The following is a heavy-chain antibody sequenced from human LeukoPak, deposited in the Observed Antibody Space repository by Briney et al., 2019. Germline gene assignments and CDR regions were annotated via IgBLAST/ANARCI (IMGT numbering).Heavy chain of an antibody. J-gene: IGHJ4*02. D-gene: IGHD6-19*01. V-gene: IGHV3-30*04. CDR1: GFTFSSYA. Sequence: GGSLRPSCAASGFTFSSYAMHWVRQAPGKGLEWVAVISYDGSNKYYADSVKGRFTISRDNSKNTLYLQMNSLRAEDTAVYYCARLGIAVAGQFDYWGQGTLVTVSS. CDR3: ARLGIAVAGQFDY. CDR2: ISYDGSNK.